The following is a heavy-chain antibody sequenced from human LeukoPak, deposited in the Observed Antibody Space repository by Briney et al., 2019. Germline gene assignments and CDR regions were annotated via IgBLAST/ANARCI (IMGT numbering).Heavy chain of an antibody. CDR2: INHSGST. D-gene: IGHD2-2*01. V-gene: IGHV4-34*01. Sequence: SETLSLTCAVYGGSFSGYYWSWIRQPPGKGLEWIGEINHSGSTNYNPSLKSRVTISVDTSKNQFSLKLSSVTAADTAVYYCARGRRYCSSTSCFETYYYYHGMDVWGQGTTVTVSS. J-gene: IGHJ6*02. CDR3: ARGRRYCSSTSCFETYYYYHGMDV. CDR1: GGSFSGYY.